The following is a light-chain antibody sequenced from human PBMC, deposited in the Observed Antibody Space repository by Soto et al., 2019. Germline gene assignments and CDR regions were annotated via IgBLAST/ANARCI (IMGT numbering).Light chain of an antibody. Sequence: EIVLTQSPGTLSLSPGERATLSCRASQSVSSSYLGWYQQKPGQAPRLLIYGASSRATVIPDRFSGSGSGTDFTRTISRLEPEDFAVYYCQRYGGSPLYTFGQGTKLEIK. CDR2: GAS. J-gene: IGKJ2*01. CDR3: QRYGGSPLYT. CDR1: QSVSSSY. V-gene: IGKV3-20*01.